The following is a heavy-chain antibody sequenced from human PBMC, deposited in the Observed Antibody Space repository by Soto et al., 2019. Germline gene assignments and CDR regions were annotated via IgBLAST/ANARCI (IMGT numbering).Heavy chain of an antibody. Sequence: GASVKVSCKASGGTFSSYAISWVRQAPGQGLVWMGGIIPIFGTANYAQKFQGRVTITADESTSTAYIELSSVRSKDTAVYYSARAPEGSGANAIDIRGQGTRVTVSS. D-gene: IGHD3-10*01. CDR2: IIPIFGTA. J-gene: IGHJ3*02. CDR1: GGTFSSYA. CDR3: ARAPEGSGANAIDI. V-gene: IGHV1-69*13.